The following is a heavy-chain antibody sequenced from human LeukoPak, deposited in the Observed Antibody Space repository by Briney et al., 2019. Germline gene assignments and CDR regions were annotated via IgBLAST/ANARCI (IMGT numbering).Heavy chain of an antibody. V-gene: IGHV3-30*03. CDR3: ATTLGSGWKFDY. J-gene: IGHJ4*02. Sequence: GGSLRLSCAASGFTFSSYGMHWVRQAPGKGLEWVAVISYDGSNKYYADSVKGRFTISRDNSKNTLFLQMNSLRPDDTAVYYCATTLGSGWKFDYWGQGTLVTVSS. CDR1: GFTFSSYG. D-gene: IGHD6-19*01. CDR2: ISYDGSNK.